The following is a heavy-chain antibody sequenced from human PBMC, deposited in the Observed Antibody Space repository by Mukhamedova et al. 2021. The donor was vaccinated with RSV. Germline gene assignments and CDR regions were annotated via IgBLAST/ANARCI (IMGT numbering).Heavy chain of an antibody. Sequence: GLEWMGGIIPILGIANYAQKFQGRVTITADKSTSTAYMELSSLRSEDTAVYYCASGFSVWGSYRFRYGDAFDIWGQGTMVTVFS. CDR3: ASGFSVWGSYRFRYGDAFDI. CDR2: IIPILGIA. V-gene: IGHV1-69*10. J-gene: IGHJ3*02. D-gene: IGHD3-16*02.